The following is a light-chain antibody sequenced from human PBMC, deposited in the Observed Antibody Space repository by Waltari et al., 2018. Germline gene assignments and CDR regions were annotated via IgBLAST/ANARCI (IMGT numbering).Light chain of an antibody. CDR1: QGINNH. Sequence: DIQMTQSPSSLSASVGDRVTITCRASQGINNHLAWFQQKPGEAPKSLIYDASILERGVPSRFSGSGSGTDFTLTINSLQPEDFAVYYCQQCHNYPRTLGQGTRVDIK. CDR2: DAS. J-gene: IGKJ1*01. V-gene: IGKV1-16*01. CDR3: QQCHNYPRT.